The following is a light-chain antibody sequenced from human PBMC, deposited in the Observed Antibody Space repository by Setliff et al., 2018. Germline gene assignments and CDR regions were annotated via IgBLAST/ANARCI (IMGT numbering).Light chain of an antibody. CDR3: CSYAGTITFGV. CDR2: DVT. Sequence: QSVLTQPASVSGSPGQSITISCTGTGTYNYVSWYQQHPGKAPQLIIYDVTNRPSGVSNRFSASKSGNTASLTVSGLQAEDEADYYCCSYAGTITFGVFGTGTKVTVL. J-gene: IGLJ1*01. V-gene: IGLV2-23*02. CDR1: GTYNY.